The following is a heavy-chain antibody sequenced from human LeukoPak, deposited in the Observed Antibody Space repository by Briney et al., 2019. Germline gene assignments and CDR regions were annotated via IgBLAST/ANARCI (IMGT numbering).Heavy chain of an antibody. CDR3: ARHYYCDTFDY. Sequence: SGTLSLTCTVSSGSISSYYWSWIRQPPGKGLEWIGYIFYSGSTDYNPSLKSRVTISVDTSKNQFSLELNSVTAADTAMYYCARHYYCDTFDYWGQGALVTVSS. V-gene: IGHV4-59*01. J-gene: IGHJ4*02. D-gene: IGHD3-22*01. CDR1: SGSISSYY. CDR2: IFYSGST.